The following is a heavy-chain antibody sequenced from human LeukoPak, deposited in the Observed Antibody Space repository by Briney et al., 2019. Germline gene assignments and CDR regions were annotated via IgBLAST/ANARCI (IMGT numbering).Heavy chain of an antibody. J-gene: IGHJ4*02. Sequence: GGSLRLSCAASGFTFSSYWMSWVRQAPGKGLEWVANIKQDGSEKYYVDSVKGRFTISRDNAKNSLYLQMSSLRAEDTAVYYCARDRYCSSTSCSHFDYWGQGTLVTVSS. CDR3: ARDRYCSSTSCSHFDY. CDR2: IKQDGSEK. V-gene: IGHV3-7*01. CDR1: GFTFSSYW. D-gene: IGHD2-2*01.